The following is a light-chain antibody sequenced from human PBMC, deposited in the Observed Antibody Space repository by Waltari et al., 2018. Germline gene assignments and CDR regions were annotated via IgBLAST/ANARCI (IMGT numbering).Light chain of an antibody. CDR2: GAS. CDR3: QHYVRLPVT. J-gene: IGKJ1*01. CDR1: QSVSRV. V-gene: IGKV3-20*01. Sequence: EIVLTQSPGTLSLSPGESATFSCRASQSVSRVLACYQQKPGQAPRLLISGASNRATGIPDRFSGSGSGTDFSLTISRLEPEDFAVYYCQHYVRLPVTFGQGTKVEIK.